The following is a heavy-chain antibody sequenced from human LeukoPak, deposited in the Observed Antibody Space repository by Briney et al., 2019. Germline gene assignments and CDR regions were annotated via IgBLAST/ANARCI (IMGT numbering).Heavy chain of an antibody. Sequence: GGSLRLSCAASGFTFSSYSMNWVRQAPGKGLEWVSSISSSSSYIYHADSVKGRFTISRDNSKNTLYLQMNSLRAEDAAVYYCAKAPVTSCRGAYCYPFDYWGQGTLVTVSS. D-gene: IGHD2-21*01. V-gene: IGHV3-21*04. J-gene: IGHJ4*02. CDR1: GFTFSSYS. CDR2: ISSSSSYI. CDR3: AKAPVTSCRGAYCYPFDY.